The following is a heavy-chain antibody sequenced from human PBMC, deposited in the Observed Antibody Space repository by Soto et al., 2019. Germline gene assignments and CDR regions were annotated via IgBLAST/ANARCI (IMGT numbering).Heavy chain of an antibody. CDR2: IYYSGST. CDR1: GGSISSYY. CDR3: ARRITSYYDILTGYFDY. Sequence: SETLSLTCTVSGGSISSYYWSWIRQPPGKGLEWIGYIYYSGSTNYNPSLKSRVTISVDTPKNQFSLKLSSVTAADTAVYYCARRITSYYDILTGYFDYWGQGTLVTVSS. D-gene: IGHD3-9*01. J-gene: IGHJ4*02. V-gene: IGHV4-59*08.